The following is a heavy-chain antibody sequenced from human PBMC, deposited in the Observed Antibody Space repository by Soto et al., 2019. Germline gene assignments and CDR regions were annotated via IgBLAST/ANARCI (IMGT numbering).Heavy chain of an antibody. CDR1: GGTFSSYT. J-gene: IGHJ6*02. Sequence: QVQLVQSGAEVKKPGSSVKVSCKASGGTFSSYTITWVRQAPGQGLEWMGRIVPILGIPNYAQKFQCRVTITAYKSTSTAYRELRSRRSEDTAVYYCARMRGSYGMDAWGQGTTGTVSS. CDR2: IVPILGIP. CDR3: ARMRGSYGMDA. D-gene: IGHD1-1*01. V-gene: IGHV1-69*02.